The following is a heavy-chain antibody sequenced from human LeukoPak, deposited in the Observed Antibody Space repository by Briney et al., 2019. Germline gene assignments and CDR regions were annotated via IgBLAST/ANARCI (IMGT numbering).Heavy chain of an antibody. CDR1: GFTFSSYA. J-gene: IGHJ4*02. CDR2: IKEDGSES. D-gene: IGHD6-13*01. CDR3: ARFQQLDY. Sequence: GGSLRLSCAASGFTFSSYAVSWVRQAPGKGLEWVANIKEDGSESYYVESVKGRFTISRDNAKNSVYLQMSSLRAEDTAVYYCARFQQLDYWGQGTLVTVSS. V-gene: IGHV3-7*01.